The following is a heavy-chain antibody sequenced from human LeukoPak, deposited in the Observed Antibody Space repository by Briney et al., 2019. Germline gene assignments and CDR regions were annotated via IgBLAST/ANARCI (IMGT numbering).Heavy chain of an antibody. CDR2: INPNSGGT. CDR3: ARDLPKTGYVGALGI. D-gene: IGHD4-23*01. V-gene: IGHV1-2*02. CDR1: GYTFTDYY. Sequence: GASVTVSCKASGYTFTDYYILWVRQAPGQGPEWMGWINPNSGGTNYAQNFKGRVTMTRDTSISTAYMEVNSLTSDDTAVYYCARDLPKTGYVGALGIWGQGTLVTVSS. J-gene: IGHJ4*02.